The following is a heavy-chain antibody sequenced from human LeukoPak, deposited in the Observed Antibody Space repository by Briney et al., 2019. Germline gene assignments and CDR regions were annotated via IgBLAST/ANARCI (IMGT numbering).Heavy chain of an antibody. J-gene: IGHJ4*02. Sequence: QPGGSLRLSCVASGFTFSNYWMTWVRQAPEKGLEWVASISQDGSQKYYVDSVKGRFTISRDNAQNSLYLQMNSLRAEDTAVYYCARENEYSSSSFDYWGQGTLVTVSS. D-gene: IGHD6-6*01. CDR1: GFTFSNYW. CDR3: ARENEYSSSSFDY. V-gene: IGHV3-7*01. CDR2: ISQDGSQK.